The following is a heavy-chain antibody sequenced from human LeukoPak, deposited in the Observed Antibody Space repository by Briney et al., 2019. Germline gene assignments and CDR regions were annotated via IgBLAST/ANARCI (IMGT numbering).Heavy chain of an antibody. CDR2: ISSSSSYI. D-gene: IGHD5-12*01. J-gene: IGHJ4*02. CDR1: GFTFSSYS. Sequence: VGSLRLSCAASGFTFSSYSMNWVRQAPGKGLEWVSSISSSSSYIYYADSVKGRFTISRDNANNSLYLQMNSLRAEDTAVYYCAREPGYSGYDPFDYWGQGTLVTVSS. V-gene: IGHV3-21*01. CDR3: AREPGYSGYDPFDY.